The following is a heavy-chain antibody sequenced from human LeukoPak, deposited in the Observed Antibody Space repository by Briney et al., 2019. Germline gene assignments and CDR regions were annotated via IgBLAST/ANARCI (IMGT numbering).Heavy chain of an antibody. CDR3: ARERTEYYYYYYMDV. V-gene: IGHV4-59*11. CDR1: GGSISSHY. Sequence: SETLSLTCTVSGGSISSHYWSWIRQPPGKGLEWIGYIYYSGSTNYNPSLKSRVTISVDTSKNQFSLKLSSVTAADTAVYYCARERTEYYYYYYMDVWGKGTTVTVSS. J-gene: IGHJ6*03. CDR2: IYYSGST.